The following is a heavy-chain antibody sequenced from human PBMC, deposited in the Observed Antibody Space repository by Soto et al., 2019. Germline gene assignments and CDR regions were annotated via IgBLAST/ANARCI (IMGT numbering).Heavy chain of an antibody. CDR3: TTLRGLDV. CDR2: ISYDTRNK. V-gene: IGHV3-30*04. J-gene: IGHJ6*02. Sequence: PGGSLRLSCAASGIAFRSYAMRWVRQAPGKGLEWVALISYDTRNKYYADSVMGRFTISKDNTENTLDLQMNSLRPGDTAVYYCTTLRGLDVWGQGTTVTVSS. CDR1: GIAFRSYA.